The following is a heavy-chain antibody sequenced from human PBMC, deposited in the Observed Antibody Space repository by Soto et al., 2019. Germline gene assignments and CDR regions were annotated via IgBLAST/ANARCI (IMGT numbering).Heavy chain of an antibody. CDR1: GFTFSSYA. V-gene: IGHV3-23*01. J-gene: IGHJ4*02. CDR2: ISGSGGST. Sequence: GGSLRLSCAAPGFTFSSYAMSWVRQAPGKGLEWVSGISGSGGSTYYADSVKGRFTISRDNSKSTLFLQMNSLRAEDTAVYYCAKWVADTGFDYWGQGTQVTVSS. D-gene: IGHD2-15*01. CDR3: AKWVADTGFDY.